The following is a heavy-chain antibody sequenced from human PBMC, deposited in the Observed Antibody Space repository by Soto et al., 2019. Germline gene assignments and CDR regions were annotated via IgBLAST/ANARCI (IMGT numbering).Heavy chain of an antibody. J-gene: IGHJ5*02. CDR3: ARLYKGSYDYVWGSYPRWFDP. D-gene: IGHD3-16*02. CDR2: ISSSSSYI. Sequence: PGGSLRLSCAASGFTFSSYSMNWVRQAPGKGLEWVSSISSSSSYIYYADSVKGRFTISRDNAKNSLYLQMNSLRAEDTAVYYCARLYKGSYDYVWGSYPRWFDPWGQGTLVTVSS. V-gene: IGHV3-21*04. CDR1: GFTFSSYS.